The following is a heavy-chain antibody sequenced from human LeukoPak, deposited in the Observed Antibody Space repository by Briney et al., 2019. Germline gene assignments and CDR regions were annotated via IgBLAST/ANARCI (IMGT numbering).Heavy chain of an antibody. V-gene: IGHV3-20*04. Sequence: GGSLRLSCAASGFTFYDYGMGWVRQAPGKGLEWVSGINWNGGSTGYADSVKGRFTISRDKARNSLYLQMNSLRAEDTALYYCARASNDFWSGYYSHWGQGTLVTLSS. D-gene: IGHD3-3*01. CDR1: GFTFYDYG. J-gene: IGHJ1*01. CDR2: INWNGGST. CDR3: ARASNDFWSGYYSH.